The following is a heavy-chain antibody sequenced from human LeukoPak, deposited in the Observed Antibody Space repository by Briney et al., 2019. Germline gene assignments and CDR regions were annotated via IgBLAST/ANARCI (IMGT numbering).Heavy chain of an antibody. CDR3: ARGFSVDYYGTGSYYPYYYYGMDV. V-gene: IGHV1-69*13. CDR1: GGTFSSYA. Sequence: SVTVSCTASGGTFSSYAISWVRQAPGQGLEWMGGIIPIFGTANYAQKFQGRVTITADESTSTAYMELSSLRSEDTAVYYCARGFSVDYYGTGSYYPYYYYGMDVWGQGTTVTVSS. CDR2: IIPIFGTA. D-gene: IGHD3-10*01. J-gene: IGHJ6*02.